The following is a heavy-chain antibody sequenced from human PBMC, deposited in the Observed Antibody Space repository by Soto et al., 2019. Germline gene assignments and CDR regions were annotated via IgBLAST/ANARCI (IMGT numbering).Heavy chain of an antibody. J-gene: IGHJ6*03. Sequence: SETLSLTCAVYGGSFSGYYWSWIRQPPGKGLEWIGEINHSGSTNYNPSLKSRVTISVDTSKNQFSLKLSSVTAADTAVYYCARGRIDPHWGSPVRYYYYMDVWGKGTTVTVSS. CDR2: INHSGST. CDR3: ARGRIDPHWGSPVRYYYYMDV. V-gene: IGHV4-34*01. D-gene: IGHD7-27*01. CDR1: GGSFSGYY.